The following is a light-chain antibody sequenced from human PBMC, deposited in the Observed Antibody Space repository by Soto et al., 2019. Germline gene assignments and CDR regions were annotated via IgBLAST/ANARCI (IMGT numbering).Light chain of an antibody. CDR2: ATF. CDR3: VQRNDWPWT. V-gene: IGKV3-11*01. J-gene: IGKJ1*01. Sequence: EIALTQSPAILSLAPGERATLSARAILSVSTYLACYQQKPGQAPSLLIYATFNRATGIPARFSGSGSGTDFTLNISSLEAEGLAVYYCVQRNDWPWTSGQGNKVAI. CDR1: LSVSTY.